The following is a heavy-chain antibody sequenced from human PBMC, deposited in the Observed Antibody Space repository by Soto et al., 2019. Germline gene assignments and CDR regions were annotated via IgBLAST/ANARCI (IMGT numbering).Heavy chain of an antibody. CDR2: IWYDGSNK. V-gene: IGHV3-33*01. J-gene: IGHJ6*02. CDR3: AREGDIVVVVAATGHYYGMDV. D-gene: IGHD2-15*01. CDR1: GFTFSSYG. Sequence: QVQLVEPGGGVVQPGRSLRLSCAASGFTFSSYGMHWVRQAPGKGLAWVAVIWYDGSNKYYADSVKGRFTISRDNSKNTRYLQMDRLRAEHTAVYYCAREGDIVVVVAATGHYYGMDVWGQGTTVTVSS.